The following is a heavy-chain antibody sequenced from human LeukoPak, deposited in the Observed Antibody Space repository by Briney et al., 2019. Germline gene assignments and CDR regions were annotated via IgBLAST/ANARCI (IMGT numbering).Heavy chain of an antibody. D-gene: IGHD3-22*01. CDR1: GNYW. CDR2: SNSDGSWT. Sequence: GGSLRLSCAASGNYWMHWVRQAPGKGGVGVSHSNSDGSWTSYADSVKRRFPISRDNSKDALYLQMNNLRAEDTAVYYCAKECYDKSGYCFDYWGQGTLVTVSS. J-gene: IGHJ4*02. CDR3: AKECYDKSGYCFDY. V-gene: IGHV3-74*01.